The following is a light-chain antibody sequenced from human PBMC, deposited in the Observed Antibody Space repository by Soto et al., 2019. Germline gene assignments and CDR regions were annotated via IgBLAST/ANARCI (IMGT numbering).Light chain of an antibody. Sequence: DIQMTQSPSSVSASVGDRVTITCRASQGIGSWLAWYQQKPGKAPNLLIYAASSLQSGVPSRFSGSGSVTDFTLTIGSLQPEDFATYYCQQANSFPWTFGQGTKVEIK. V-gene: IGKV1-12*01. CDR1: QGIGSW. CDR2: AAS. CDR3: QQANSFPWT. J-gene: IGKJ1*01.